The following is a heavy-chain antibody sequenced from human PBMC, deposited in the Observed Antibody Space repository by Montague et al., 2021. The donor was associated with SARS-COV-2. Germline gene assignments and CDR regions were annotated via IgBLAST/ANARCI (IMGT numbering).Heavy chain of an antibody. CDR3: ARRGQGTMVRGVIISAFDI. Sequence: SETLSLTCTVSGGSTRSYYWICFRQPPGTGLVWFGYIYYGGSTXXXPSXXXRATISVDTSKNQFSLKLCSVTAAATAVYYCARRGQGTMVRGVIISAFDIWGQGTMVTVSS. J-gene: IGHJ3*02. CDR2: IYYGGST. D-gene: IGHD3-10*01. CDR1: GGSTRSYY. V-gene: IGHV4-59*08.